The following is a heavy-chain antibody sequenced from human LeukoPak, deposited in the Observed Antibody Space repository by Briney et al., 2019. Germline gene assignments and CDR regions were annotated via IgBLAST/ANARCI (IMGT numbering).Heavy chain of an antibody. CDR2: IYAGGTT. CDR1: GFTVSSNY. Sequence: GGSLRLSCAASGFTVSSNYMSWVRQAPGRGLEWVSVIYAGGTTYYADSVKGRFTISRDNSKNTLYLQMNSLRAEDTAVYYCARVRFYYYYMDVWGKGTTVTVSS. V-gene: IGHV3-66*02. CDR3: ARVRFYYYYMDV. J-gene: IGHJ6*03.